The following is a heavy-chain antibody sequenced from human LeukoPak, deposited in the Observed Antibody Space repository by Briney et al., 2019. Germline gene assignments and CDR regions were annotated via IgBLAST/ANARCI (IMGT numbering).Heavy chain of an antibody. Sequence: SETLSLTCTVSGGSISSSSYYWGWIRQPPGKGLEWIGSIYYSGITYYNSSLKSRVTISVDTSKNQFSLKLNSVTAADTAVYYCARGSSAARPNFDYWGQGTLVTVSS. CDR3: ARGSSAARPNFDY. CDR1: GGSISSSSYY. J-gene: IGHJ4*02. V-gene: IGHV4-39*07. D-gene: IGHD6-6*01. CDR2: IYYSGIT.